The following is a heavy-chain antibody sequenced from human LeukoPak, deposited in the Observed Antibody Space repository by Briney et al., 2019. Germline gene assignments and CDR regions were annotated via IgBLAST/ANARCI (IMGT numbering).Heavy chain of an antibody. D-gene: IGHD3-9*01. CDR3: ARVARYFDWSPIGFWFDP. CDR1: GYTFTSYG. CDR2: ISAYNGNT. J-gene: IGHJ5*02. V-gene: IGHV1-18*01. Sequence: ASVKVSCKASGYTFTSYGISWVRQAPGQGLEWMGWISAYNGNTNYAQKLQGRVTMTTDTSTSTAYMELRSLRSDDTAVYYCARVARYFDWSPIGFWFDPWGQGTLVTVSS.